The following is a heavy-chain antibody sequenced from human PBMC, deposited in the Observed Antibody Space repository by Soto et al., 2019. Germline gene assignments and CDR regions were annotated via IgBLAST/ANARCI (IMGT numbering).Heavy chain of an antibody. D-gene: IGHD3-10*01. Sequence: QVQLQESGPGLVKPSGTLSLTCAVSGGSISSSNWWSWARQPPGKGLEWIGEIYHSGSTNYNPSLKSRVTISVDKSKNQFSLKLSSVTAADTAVYYCAREGMWGGSGSYTYYFDYWGQGTLVTVSS. V-gene: IGHV4-4*02. CDR2: IYHSGST. CDR3: AREGMWGGSGSYTYYFDY. J-gene: IGHJ4*02. CDR1: GGSISSSNW.